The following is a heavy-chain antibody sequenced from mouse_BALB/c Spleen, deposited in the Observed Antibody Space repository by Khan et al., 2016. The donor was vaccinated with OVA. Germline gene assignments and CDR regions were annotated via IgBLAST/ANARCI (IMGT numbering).Heavy chain of an antibody. D-gene: IGHD2-10*02. J-gene: IGHJ2*01. CDR3: ASVYGGDFDY. V-gene: IGHV3-2*02. Sequence: EVQLVESGPGLVKPSQSLSLTCTVTGYSISSDYAWNWIRQSPGNKLEWMGFISYSGNTKYNPSLKSRISMTRDTSKNQFFLQLNSVTPEDTATYYCASVYGGDFDYWGQGTTLIVSS. CDR1: GYSISSDYA. CDR2: ISYSGNT.